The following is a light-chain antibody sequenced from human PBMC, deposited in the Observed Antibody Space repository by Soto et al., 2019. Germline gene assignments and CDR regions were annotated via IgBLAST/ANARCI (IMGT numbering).Light chain of an antibody. Sequence: QSVLTQPPSVSGAPGQRVTISCTGSSSNIGAGYEVHWYQQLPGTAPKLLIYGNSNRPSGVPDRFSGSKSGTSASLAITGLQAEDEADYYCQSYDSSRSVLYVFGTGTKLTVL. CDR3: QSYDSSRSVLYV. J-gene: IGLJ1*01. V-gene: IGLV1-40*01. CDR2: GNS. CDR1: SSNIGAGYE.